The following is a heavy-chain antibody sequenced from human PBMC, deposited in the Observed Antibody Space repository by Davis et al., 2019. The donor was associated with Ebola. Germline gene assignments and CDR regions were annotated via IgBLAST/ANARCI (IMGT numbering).Heavy chain of an antibody. CDR2: INHSGST. CDR3: ARGRRAGDYYYGMDV. J-gene: IGHJ6*02. Sequence: ESLKISCAASGFTFSSYSMNWVRQAPGKGLEWIGEINHSGSTNYNPSLKSRVTISVDTSKNQFSLKLSSVTAADTAVYYCARGRRAGDYYYGMDVWGQGTTVTVSS. V-gene: IGHV4-34*01. CDR1: GFTFSSYS. D-gene: IGHD6-19*01.